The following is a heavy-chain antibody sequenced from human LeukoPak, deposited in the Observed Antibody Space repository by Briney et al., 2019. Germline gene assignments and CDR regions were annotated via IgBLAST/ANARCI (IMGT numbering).Heavy chain of an antibody. J-gene: IGHJ3*01. D-gene: IGHD3-3*02. Sequence: PGGSLRLSCDTSGFIFKDYSLNWVRQGPGKGLEWISYIGGDSVNRHYADSVKGRFTVSRDSATNSHSLQMSSLRAEDTAVYYCVVSFISMKAETEGGGFDVWGQGTMVTVSS. V-gene: IGHV3-48*01. CDR3: VVSFISMKAETEGGGFDV. CDR1: GFIFKDYS. CDR2: IGGDSVNR.